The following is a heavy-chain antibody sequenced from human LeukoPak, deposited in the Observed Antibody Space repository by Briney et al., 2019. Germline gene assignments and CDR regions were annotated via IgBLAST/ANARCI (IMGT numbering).Heavy chain of an antibody. J-gene: IGHJ6*03. D-gene: IGHD3-10*01. CDR3: TGFRYYYYYMDV. CDR2: IYYSGST. Sequence: SETLSLTCAVYGGSFSGYYWSWIRQPPGKGLEWIGSIYYSGSTYYNPSLKSRVTISVDTSKNQFSLKLSSVTAADTAMYYCTGFRYYYYYMDVWGTGTTVTVSS. V-gene: IGHV4-34*01. CDR1: GGSFSGYY.